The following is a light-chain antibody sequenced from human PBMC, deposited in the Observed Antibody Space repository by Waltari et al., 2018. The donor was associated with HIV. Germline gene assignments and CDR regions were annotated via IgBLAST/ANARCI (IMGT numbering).Light chain of an antibody. J-gene: IGLJ2*01. CDR2: DHN. Sequence: QSALTQPPSVSGAPGQSVTISCSGSNSNIGAGFDVHWYQQVPGTAPRLLIYDHNNRPSGFPDRFSGSKSGTSASLAINGFQSEDEADYYCQSYDSRLSGSVVFGGGTKVTVL. V-gene: IGLV1-40*01. CDR1: NSNIGAGFD. CDR3: QSYDSRLSGSVV.